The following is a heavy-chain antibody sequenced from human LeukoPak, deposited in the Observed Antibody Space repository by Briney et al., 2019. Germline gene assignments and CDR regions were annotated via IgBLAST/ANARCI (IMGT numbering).Heavy chain of an antibody. Sequence: PSETLSLTCAVYGGSFSGYYWSWNRQPPGKGLEWIGEINHSGSTNYNPSLKSRVTISVDTSKNQFSLKLSSVTAADTAVYYCARYRVRRYRIREQLDYWGQGTLVTVSS. CDR1: GGSFSGYY. CDR2: INHSGST. D-gene: IGHD1/OR15-1a*01. V-gene: IGHV4-34*01. CDR3: ARYRVRRYRIREQLDY. J-gene: IGHJ4*02.